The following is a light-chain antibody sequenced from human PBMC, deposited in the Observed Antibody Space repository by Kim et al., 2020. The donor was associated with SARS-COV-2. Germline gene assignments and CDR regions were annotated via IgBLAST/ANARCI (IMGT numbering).Light chain of an antibody. CDR2: DTS. CDR1: QSVSTY. J-gene: IGKJ5*01. Sequence: DIVLRQSPATLSLSPGERATLSCRASQSVSTYLAWYQQKPGQAPRLLIYDTSKRALGIPARFSGSGSGTDFTLIICRLEPEDSAVYFCQQRSSFGKGTRLEIK. CDR3: QQRSS. V-gene: IGKV3-11*01.